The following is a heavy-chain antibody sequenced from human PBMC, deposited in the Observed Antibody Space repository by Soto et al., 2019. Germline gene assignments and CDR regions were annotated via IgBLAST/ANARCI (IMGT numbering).Heavy chain of an antibody. J-gene: IGHJ3*02. Sequence: SETLSLTCTVSGGSISSGDYYWSWIRQPPGKGLEWIGYIYYSGSTYYNPSLKSRVTISVDTSKNQFSLKLSSVTAADTAVYYCASILGATWRDAFDIWGQGTMVTVSS. D-gene: IGHD1-26*01. V-gene: IGHV4-30-4*01. CDR3: ASILGATWRDAFDI. CDR2: IYYSGST. CDR1: GGSISSGDYY.